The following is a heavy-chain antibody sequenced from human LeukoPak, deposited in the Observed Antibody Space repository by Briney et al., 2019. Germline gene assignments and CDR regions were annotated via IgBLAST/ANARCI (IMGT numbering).Heavy chain of an antibody. J-gene: IGHJ4*02. CDR3: AKDPDYYGSGSYYFDY. D-gene: IGHD3-10*01. CDR2: IRYDGSNK. Sequence: GGSLRLSCAASGFTFSSYGMHWVCQAPGKGLEWVAFIRYDGSNKYYADSVKGRFTISRDNSKNTLYLQMNSLRAEDTAVYYCAKDPDYYGSGSYYFDYWGQGTLVTVSS. CDR1: GFTFSSYG. V-gene: IGHV3-30*02.